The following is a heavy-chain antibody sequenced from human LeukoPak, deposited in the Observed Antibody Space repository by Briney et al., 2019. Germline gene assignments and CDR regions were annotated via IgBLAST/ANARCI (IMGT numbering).Heavy chain of an antibody. V-gene: IGHV3-11*04. D-gene: IGHD2-2*01. CDR1: GFTFSDYY. J-gene: IGHJ4*02. Sequence: GGSLRLSCAASGFTFSDYYMNWIRQAPGKGLEWVSYISSSGSTIYYADSVKGRFTISRDNAKNSLYLQMNSLRAEDTAVYYCAKDMERYCSSTSCPLYFDYWGQGTLVTVSS. CDR3: AKDMERYCSSTSCPLYFDY. CDR2: ISSSGSTI.